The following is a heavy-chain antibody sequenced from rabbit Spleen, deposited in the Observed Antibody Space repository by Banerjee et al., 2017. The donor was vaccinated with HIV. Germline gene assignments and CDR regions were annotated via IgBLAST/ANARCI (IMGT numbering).Heavy chain of an antibody. CDR1: GFSFSSGYD. V-gene: IGHV1S40*01. CDR2: IYAGSTGTT. Sequence: QSLEESGGDLVKPGASLTLTCTASGFSFSSGYDACWVRQPPGKGLEWIACIYAGSTGTTYYASWAKGRFTISKTSSTTVTLQMTRLTAADTATYFCARDTSSSFSSYGMDLWGPGTLVTVS. D-gene: IGHD1-1*01. CDR3: ARDTSSSFSSYGMDL. J-gene: IGHJ6*01.